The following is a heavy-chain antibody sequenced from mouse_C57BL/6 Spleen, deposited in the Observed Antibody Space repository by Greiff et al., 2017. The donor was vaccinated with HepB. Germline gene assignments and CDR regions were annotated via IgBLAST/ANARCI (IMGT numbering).Heavy chain of an antibody. V-gene: IGHV1-82*01. CDR2: IYPGDGDT. D-gene: IGHD6-1*01. J-gene: IGHJ4*01. Sequence: VQLQQSGPELVKPGASVKISCKASGYAFSSSWMNWVKQRPGKGLEWIGRIYPGDGDTNYNGKFKGKATLTADKSSSTAYMQRSSLTSEDSAVYFCARSRPSYAMDYWGQGTSVTVSS. CDR1: GYAFSSSW. CDR3: ARSRPSYAMDY.